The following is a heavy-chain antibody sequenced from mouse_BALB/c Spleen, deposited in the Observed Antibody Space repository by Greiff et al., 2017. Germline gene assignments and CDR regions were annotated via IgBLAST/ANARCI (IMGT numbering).Heavy chain of an antibody. V-gene: IGHV1-14*01. CDR2: INPYNDGT. J-gene: IGHJ3*01. Sequence: VQLQQSGPELVKPGASVKMSCKASGYTFTSYVMHWVKQKPGQGLEWIGYINPYNDGTKYNEKFKGKATLTSDKSSSTAYMELSSLTSEDSAVYYCARSFNWDVTLFAYWGQGTLVTVSA. CDR3: ARSFNWDVTLFAY. CDR1: GYTFTSYV. D-gene: IGHD4-1*01.